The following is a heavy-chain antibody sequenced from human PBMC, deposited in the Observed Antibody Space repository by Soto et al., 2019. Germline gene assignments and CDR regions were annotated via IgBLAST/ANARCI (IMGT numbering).Heavy chain of an antibody. CDR1: GFTFDDYA. J-gene: IGHJ6*03. V-gene: IGHV3-9*01. CDR3: AKDALAVAGSDYYYYYMDV. CDR2: ISWNSGSI. Sequence: GGSLRLSCAASGFTFDDYAMHWVRQAPGKGLEWVSGISWNSGSIGYADSVKGRFTISRDNAKNSLYLQMNSLRAEDTALYYCAKDALAVAGSDYYYYYMDVWGKGTTVTVSS. D-gene: IGHD6-19*01.